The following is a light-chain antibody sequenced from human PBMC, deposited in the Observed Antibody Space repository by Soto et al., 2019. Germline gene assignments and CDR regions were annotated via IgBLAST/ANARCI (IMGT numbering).Light chain of an antibody. CDR2: QTS. CDR1: QYINTR. J-gene: IGKJ1*01. CDR3: QQYDSSPRT. V-gene: IGKV3-20*01. Sequence: EVVLSQSPATLSSFPGDRVTLSCRASQYINTRLAWYQHRPGQAPRLLIYQTSIRAAGIPARFSASGSGTDFTLTISRLEPEDFAVYWCQQYDSSPRTFGQGTMVDIK.